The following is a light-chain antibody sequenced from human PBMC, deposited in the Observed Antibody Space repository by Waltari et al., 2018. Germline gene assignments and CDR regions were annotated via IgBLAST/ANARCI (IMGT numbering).Light chain of an antibody. J-gene: IGLJ3*02. CDR2: TNN. CDR1: SSNIGTTP. V-gene: IGLV1-44*01. CDR3: AAWDDSLKGWV. Sequence: QSVLTQPPSASGTPGQRVTISCSGGSSNIGTTPVNWYQQLPGTAPKLLTSTNNHRPHGVPDRSAGSKSGTSASLAISGLQVEDEADYYCAAWDDSLKGWVFGGGTKVTVL.